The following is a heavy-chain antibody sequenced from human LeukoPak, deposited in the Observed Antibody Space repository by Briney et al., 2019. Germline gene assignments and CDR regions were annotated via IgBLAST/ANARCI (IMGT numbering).Heavy chain of an antibody. Sequence: PSETPSLTCTVSGGSISSYYWSWIRQPPGKGLEWIGYIYYSGSTNYNPSLKSRVTISVDTSKNQFSLKLSSVTAADTAVYYCARDRDGYNFFDYWGQGTLVTVSS. V-gene: IGHV4-59*01. CDR1: GGSISSYY. CDR3: ARDRDGYNFFDY. J-gene: IGHJ4*02. D-gene: IGHD5-24*01. CDR2: IYYSGST.